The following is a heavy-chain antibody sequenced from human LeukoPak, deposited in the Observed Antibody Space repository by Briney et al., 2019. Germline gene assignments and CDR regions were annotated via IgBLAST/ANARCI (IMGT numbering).Heavy chain of an antibody. CDR2: LYYSGST. J-gene: IGHJ4*02. D-gene: IGHD6-13*01. V-gene: IGHV4-39*01. CDR1: GGSISGSSYH. Sequence: TSETLSLTCTVSGGSISGSSYHWGWIRQPPGEGLEWIGSLYYSGSTYYNPSLKSRVIISVDTSKNQFSLKLSSVTAVDTAVYYCARSYYSSNWFQNLILFDYWGPGTLVTVSS. CDR3: ARSYYSSNWFQNLILFDY.